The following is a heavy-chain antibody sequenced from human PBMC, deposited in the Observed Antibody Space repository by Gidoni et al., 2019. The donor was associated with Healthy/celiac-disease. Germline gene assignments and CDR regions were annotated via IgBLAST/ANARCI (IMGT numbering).Heavy chain of an antibody. CDR1: GFTFSSYS. Sequence: EVQLVESGGGLVKPGGSLRLSCAASGFTFSSYSMNWVRQDPGKGLEWVSAISSSSSYIYYADSVKGRFTISRDNAKNSLYLQMNSLRAEDTAVYYCARDMAPLSDAFDIWGQGTMVTVSS. CDR3: ARDMAPLSDAFDI. D-gene: IGHD3-10*01. V-gene: IGHV3-21*01. J-gene: IGHJ3*02. CDR2: ISSSSSYI.